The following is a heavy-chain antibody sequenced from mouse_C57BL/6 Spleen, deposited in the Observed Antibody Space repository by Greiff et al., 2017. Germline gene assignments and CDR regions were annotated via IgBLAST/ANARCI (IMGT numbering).Heavy chain of an antibody. J-gene: IGHJ4*01. V-gene: IGHV3-6*01. D-gene: IGHD4-1*01. Sequence: EVKLMESGPGLVKPSQSLSLTCSVTGYSITSGYYWNWIRQFPGNKLEWMGYISYDGSNNYNPSLKNRISITRDTSKNQFFLKLNSVTTEDTATYYCARGWDYAMDYWGQGTSVTVSS. CDR3: ARGWDYAMDY. CDR2: ISYDGSN. CDR1: GYSITSGYY.